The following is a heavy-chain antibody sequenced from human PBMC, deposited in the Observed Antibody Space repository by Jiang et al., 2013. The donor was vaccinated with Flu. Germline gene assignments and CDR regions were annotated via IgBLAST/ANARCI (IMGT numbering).Heavy chain of an antibody. CDR2: VYYTGNT. V-gene: IGHV4-31*03. CDR1: GDSISSGRHY. CDR3: ARAYYFGSGNYYNGFDF. D-gene: IGHD3-10*01. J-gene: IGHJ4*02. Sequence: SGSGLVKPSQTLALTCSVSGDSISSGRHYWSWIRQHPGKGLEWIGYVYYTGNTYSTPSLKSRLIMSVDTSKNQFSLQLGSMSAADTAVYYCARAYYFGSGNYYNGFDFWGQGLLVTVSS.